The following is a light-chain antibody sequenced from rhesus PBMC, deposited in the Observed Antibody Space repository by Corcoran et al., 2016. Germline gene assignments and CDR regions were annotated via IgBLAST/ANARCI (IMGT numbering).Light chain of an antibody. V-gene: IGKV3-24*04. CDR1: QSVGSY. J-gene: IGKJ1*01. CDR2: GAY. CDR3: QQSSNLWT. Sequence: ETVVTQSPATLSLSPGERATLSCRASQSVGSYLAWYQQKPGQAPRLRIYGAYRRASGIPDRFSGSGSGTDFTLTLSRLEPEDVGVYYCQQSSNLWTFGQGTKVEIK.